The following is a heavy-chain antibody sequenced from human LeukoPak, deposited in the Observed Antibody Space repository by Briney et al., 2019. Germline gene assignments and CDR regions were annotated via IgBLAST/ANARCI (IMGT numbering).Heavy chain of an antibody. D-gene: IGHD3-3*01. CDR2: IKHDGSEK. Sequence: GGSLRLSCAASGFIFTNYFMSWVRQAPGKGLEWVASIKHDGSEKYYVDSVRGRFTISRDNTMNSLYLKMSSLRAEDTAVYYCATDRGWRTSGYYLYYFEYWGQGTLVTYSS. V-gene: IGHV3-7*01. CDR3: ATDRGWRTSGYYLYYFEY. CDR1: GFIFTNYF. J-gene: IGHJ4*02.